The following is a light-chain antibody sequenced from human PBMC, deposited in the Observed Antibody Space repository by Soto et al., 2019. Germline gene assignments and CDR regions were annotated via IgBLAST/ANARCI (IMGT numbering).Light chain of an antibody. J-gene: IGKJ1*01. CDR1: QTISSW. CDR3: QHYNSYSEA. V-gene: IGKV1-5*03. Sequence: DIKMTQSPSTLSGSVGDRVTITCRASQTISSWLAWYQQKPGKAPKLLIYKASTLKSGVPSRFSGSGSGTEFTLTISSLQSDDFATYYCQHYNSYSEACGQGTKVDIK. CDR2: KAS.